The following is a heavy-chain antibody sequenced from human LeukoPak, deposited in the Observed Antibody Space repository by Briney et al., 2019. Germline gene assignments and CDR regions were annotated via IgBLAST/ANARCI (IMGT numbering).Heavy chain of an antibody. CDR3: ATSVLRFSSRHYYYYGMDV. D-gene: IGHD3-3*01. Sequence: GGSLRLSCAASGFTFSSYAMSWVRQAPGKGLEWVSAISGSGDSTYYADSVKGRFTISRDNSKNTLYLQMNSLRAEDTAVYYCATSVLRFSSRHYYYYGMDVWGQGTTVTVSS. CDR1: GFTFSSYA. V-gene: IGHV3-23*01. CDR2: ISGSGDST. J-gene: IGHJ6*02.